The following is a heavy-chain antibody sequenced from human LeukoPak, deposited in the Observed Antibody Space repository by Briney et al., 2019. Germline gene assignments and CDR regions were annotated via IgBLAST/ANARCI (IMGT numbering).Heavy chain of an antibody. D-gene: IGHD3-10*01. Sequence: ASLKVSCKVSGYSLRDLSMHWVRQTPGKGLEWMGGSDPGDGKTIYAQDFQGRVTMTEDTSTHTIYMELSSLRSEDTAVYYCATGAYGWPFFDNWGQGTLVIVSS. CDR1: GYSLRDLS. V-gene: IGHV1-24*01. CDR3: ATGAYGWPFFDN. CDR2: SDPGDGKT. J-gene: IGHJ4*02.